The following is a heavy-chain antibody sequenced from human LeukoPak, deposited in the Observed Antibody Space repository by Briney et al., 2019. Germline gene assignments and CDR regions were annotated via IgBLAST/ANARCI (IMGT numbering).Heavy chain of an antibody. CDR3: ARHDSSGYFPAPSSAFDF. CDR2: IYHGHSDT. V-gene: IGHV5-51*01. D-gene: IGHD3-22*01. Sequence: GEVLKISCKGSGYSFPNYWIGWVRQMPGKGVEGMGIIYHGHSDTRTSPSYQGQVTFSADKSINTDYLQLRSLKNSDTAIYYCARHDSSGYFPAPSSAFDFWGQGTIVTVSS. J-gene: IGHJ3*01. CDR1: GYSFPNYW.